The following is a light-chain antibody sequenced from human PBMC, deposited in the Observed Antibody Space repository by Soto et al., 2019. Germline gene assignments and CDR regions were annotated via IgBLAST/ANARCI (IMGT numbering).Light chain of an antibody. J-gene: IGLJ1*01. CDR1: SSDVGNYNR. CDR2: EVT. Sequence: QSALAQPPSASGSPGQSVTISCTGTSSDVGNYNRVSWYQQKPGKAPKLMIYEVTQRPSGVPDRFSGSKSGNTASLTVSGLPAEDEADYYCASHAGDHYVFGTGTKVTVL. CDR3: ASHAGDHYV. V-gene: IGLV2-8*01.